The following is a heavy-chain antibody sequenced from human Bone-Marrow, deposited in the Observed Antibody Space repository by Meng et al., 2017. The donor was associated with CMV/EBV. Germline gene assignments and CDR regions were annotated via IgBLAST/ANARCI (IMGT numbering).Heavy chain of an antibody. CDR2: IEPDGSSF. Sequence: GESLKISCEASGLIFSRSWMTWVRQAPGKGLEWVANIEPDGSSFYYAGSVRGRFTISRDNAKNSLYLQMNSLRAEDTAVYYCARGGREYQLLSLRLNYYGMDVWGQGTTVTVSS. CDR3: ARGGREYQLLSLRLNYYGMDV. CDR1: GLIFSRSW. V-gene: IGHV3-7*01. D-gene: IGHD2-2*01. J-gene: IGHJ6*02.